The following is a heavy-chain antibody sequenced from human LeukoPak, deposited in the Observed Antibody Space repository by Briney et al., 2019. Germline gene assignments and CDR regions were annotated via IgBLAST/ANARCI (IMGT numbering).Heavy chain of an antibody. V-gene: IGHV3-30*04. D-gene: IGHD2-15*01. Sequence: GGSLRLSCAASGFTFSSYAMHWVRQAPGKGLEWVAVISYDGSNKYYADSVKGRFTISRDSSKNTLYLQMNSLRPEDTAMYYCAKDYCSGSCYSDYWGQGTLVTVSS. CDR2: ISYDGSNK. J-gene: IGHJ4*02. CDR1: GFTFSSYA. CDR3: AKDYCSGSCYSDY.